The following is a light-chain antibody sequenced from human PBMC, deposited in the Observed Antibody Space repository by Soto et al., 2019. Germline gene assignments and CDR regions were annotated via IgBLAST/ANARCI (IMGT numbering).Light chain of an antibody. CDR2: EVS. CDR1: SSDVGGYKY. Sequence: QSALTQPASVSGSPGQSITISCTGTSSDVGGYKYVSWYQQHPGKAPKLIIHEVSSRPSGVSSRFPGSKSGNTASLTISGLQAEDEADYYCSSYTSSATLVFGVGTKLTVL. CDR3: SSYTSSATLV. V-gene: IGLV2-14*01. J-gene: IGLJ2*01.